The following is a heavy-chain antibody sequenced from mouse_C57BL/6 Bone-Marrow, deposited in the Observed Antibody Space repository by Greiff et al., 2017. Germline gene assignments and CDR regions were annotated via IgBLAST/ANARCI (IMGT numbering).Heavy chain of an antibody. V-gene: IGHV1-26*01. CDR1: GYTFTDYY. D-gene: IGHD1-1*01. J-gene: IGHJ4*01. CDR3: ARGRITTVVASMDY. CDR2: INPNNGGT. Sequence: EVQLQQSGPELVKPGASVKISCKASGYTFTDYYMNWVKQSHGKSLEWIGDINPNNGGTSYNQKFKGKATLTVDKSSSTAYMELRSLTSEDSAVYYCARGRITTVVASMDYWGQGTSVTVSS.